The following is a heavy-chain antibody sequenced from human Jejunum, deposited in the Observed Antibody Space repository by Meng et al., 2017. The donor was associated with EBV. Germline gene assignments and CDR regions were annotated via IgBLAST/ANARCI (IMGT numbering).Heavy chain of an antibody. CDR3: ASVGYYDSSGYFTDY. D-gene: IGHD3-22*01. V-gene: IGHV4-4*02. CDR1: GGSITSTNW. Sequence: QVQLQESGPGLVKPSGTLSLTCAVSGGSITSTNWWSWVRQPPGKGLEWIGEIHHSGRTNYNPSLKSRDTISVDKSKNQFSLELSSVTAADTAVYFCASVGYYDSSGYFTDYWGQGTLVTVSS. CDR2: IHHSGRT. J-gene: IGHJ4*02.